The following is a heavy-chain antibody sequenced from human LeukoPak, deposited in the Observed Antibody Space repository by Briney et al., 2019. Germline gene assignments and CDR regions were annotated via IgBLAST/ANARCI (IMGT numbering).Heavy chain of an antibody. CDR3: ARAGRIVRDAFDI. V-gene: IGHV1-46*01. CDR2: INPSGGST. Sequence: ASVKVSCKASGYTFTSYYMHWVRQAHGQGLEWTGIINPSGGSTSYAQKFQGRVTMTRDTSTSTVYMELSSLRSEDTAVYYCARAGRIVRDAFDIWGQGTMVTVSS. D-gene: IGHD3-22*01. CDR1: GYTFTSYY. J-gene: IGHJ3*02.